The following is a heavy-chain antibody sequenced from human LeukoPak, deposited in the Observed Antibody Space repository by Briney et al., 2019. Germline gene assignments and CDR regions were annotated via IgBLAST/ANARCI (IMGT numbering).Heavy chain of an antibody. D-gene: IGHD5-12*01. V-gene: IGHV3-7*01. CDR3: ARDISGPAEDAFDI. CDR2: IKQDGSEK. Sequence: GGSLRLSCAASGFTFSSYWISWVRQAPGKGLEWVANIKQDGSEKYYVDSVKGRFTISRDNAKNSLYLQMNSLRAEDTAVYYCARDISGPAEDAFDIWGQGTMVTVSS. J-gene: IGHJ3*02. CDR1: GFTFSSYW.